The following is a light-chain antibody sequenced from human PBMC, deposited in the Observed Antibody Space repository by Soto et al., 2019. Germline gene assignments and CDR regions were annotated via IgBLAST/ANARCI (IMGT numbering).Light chain of an antibody. V-gene: IGKV3-15*01. CDR3: QQYNNWPLT. Sequence: EIVVTQSPATLSVSPGERATLSCRASQSVSSNLAWYMQKPGQAPRLLIYGASTRATGIPARFSGSGSGTEFTLTISSLQSEDFAVYYCQQYNNWPLTFGGGTKVENK. J-gene: IGKJ4*01. CDR1: QSVSSN. CDR2: GAS.